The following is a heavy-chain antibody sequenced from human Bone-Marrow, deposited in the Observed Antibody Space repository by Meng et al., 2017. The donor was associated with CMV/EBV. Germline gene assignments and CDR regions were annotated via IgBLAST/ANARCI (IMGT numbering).Heavy chain of an antibody. CDR2: IKSKTDGGTT. CDR1: GFTFSNAW. D-gene: IGHD3-10*01. J-gene: IGHJ3*02. CDR3: TTGFGELWESLDAFDI. V-gene: IGHV3-15*01. Sequence: GESLKISCAASGFTFSNAWMSWVRQAPGKGLEWVGRIKSKTDGGTTDYAAPVKGRFTISRDDSKNTLYLQMNSLKTEDTAVYYCTTGFGELWESLDAFDIWGQGTMVPVSS.